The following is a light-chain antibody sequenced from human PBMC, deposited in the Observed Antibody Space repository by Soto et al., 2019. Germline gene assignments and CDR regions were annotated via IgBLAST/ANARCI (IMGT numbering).Light chain of an antibody. CDR3: QQSHITQYS. CDR1: QDISNY. V-gene: IGKV1-39*01. CDR2: RAS. Sequence: DIQLTQSPSSLSAAVGDRVAITCQASQDISNYLNWYQQKPGKAPNLLISRASSLQSGVPSRFSGSGFGTDFTLTISSLQREDFATYYCQQSHITQYSFGQGTKVDIK. J-gene: IGKJ2*03.